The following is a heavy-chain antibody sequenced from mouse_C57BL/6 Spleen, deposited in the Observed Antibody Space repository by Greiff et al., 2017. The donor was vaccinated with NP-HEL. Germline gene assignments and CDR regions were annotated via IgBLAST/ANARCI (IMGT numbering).Heavy chain of an antibody. V-gene: IGHV1-55*01. J-gene: IGHJ3*01. CDR2: IYPGSGST. D-gene: IGHD2-5*01. Sequence: QVQLQQPGAELVKPGASVKMSCKASGYTFTSYWITWVKQRPGQGLEWIGDIYPGSGSTNYNEKFKSKATLTVDTSSSTAYMQLSSLTSEDSAVYYCARYTGVYSNYGAYWGQGTLVTVSA. CDR3: ARYTGVYSNYGAY. CDR1: GYTFTSYW.